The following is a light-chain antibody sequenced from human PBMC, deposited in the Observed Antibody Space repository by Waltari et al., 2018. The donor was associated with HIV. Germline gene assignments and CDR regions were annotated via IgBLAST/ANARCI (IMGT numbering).Light chain of an antibody. J-gene: IGLJ3*02. CDR2: DVS. V-gene: IGLV2-11*01. Sequence: QSALTQPRSVSGSPGQSVTISCTGTSSDVGVYNFVSWYQQHPGKAPKLMIYDVSKRPSGVPDRFSGSKSGNTASLTISGLQAEDEADYYCCSYAGNYPVLFGGGTKLTVL. CDR3: CSYAGNYPVL. CDR1: SSDVGVYNF.